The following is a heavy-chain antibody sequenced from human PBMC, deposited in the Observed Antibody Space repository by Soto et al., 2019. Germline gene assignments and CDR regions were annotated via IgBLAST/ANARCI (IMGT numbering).Heavy chain of an antibody. V-gene: IGHV3-49*03. J-gene: IGHJ3*02. Sequence: GGSLRLSCTASGFTFGDYAMSWFRQAPGKGLEWVGFIRSKAYGGTTEYAASVKGRFTISRDDSKSIAYLQMNSLKTEDTAVYYCTRDLKYDFWSGYYRRGAGDAFDIWGQGTMVTVSS. CDR2: IRSKAYGGTT. D-gene: IGHD3-3*01. CDR1: GFTFGDYA. CDR3: TRDLKYDFWSGYYRRGAGDAFDI.